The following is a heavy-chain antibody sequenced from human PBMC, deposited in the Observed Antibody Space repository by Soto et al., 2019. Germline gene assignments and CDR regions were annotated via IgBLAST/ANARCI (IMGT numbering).Heavy chain of an antibody. Sequence: EVQLVESGGGLVQPGGSLRLSCAASGFTFSSSWMRWVRQAPGKGLEWGANIKQDGSEEAYVDSVKGRFTISRYNAKNSLYLQMNGLRAEDTAVYYCARKGYWGSGSYDYYMDVWVKGTTVTVSS. V-gene: IGHV3-7*01. CDR2: IKQDGSEE. J-gene: IGHJ6*03. CDR3: ARKGYWGSGSYDYYMDV. CDR1: GFTFSSSW. D-gene: IGHD3-10*01.